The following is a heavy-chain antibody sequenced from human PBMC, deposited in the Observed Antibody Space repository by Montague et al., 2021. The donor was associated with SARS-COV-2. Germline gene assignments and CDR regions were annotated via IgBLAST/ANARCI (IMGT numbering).Heavy chain of an antibody. CDR3: ARNLVIHYWYGMDV. CDR1: GGSISSYY. CDR2: INYSGST. D-gene: IGHD2-8*02. J-gene: IGHJ6*02. V-gene: IGHV4-59*01. Sequence: SETRSLTCTVAGGSISSYYWSWIRQPPGKGLEWIGYINYSGSTNYNPSLKSRVTISVDTSKNQFSLNLGSVTAADTAVYYCARNLVIHYWYGMDVWGQGTAVTVSS.